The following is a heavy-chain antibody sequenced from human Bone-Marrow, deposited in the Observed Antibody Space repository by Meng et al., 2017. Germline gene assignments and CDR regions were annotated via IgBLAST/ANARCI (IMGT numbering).Heavy chain of an antibody. D-gene: IGHD7-27*01. CDR2: MNPNTGNT. CDR3: ARELGMDAFEL. CDR1: GYTFTTYD. Sequence: ASVKVSCKASGYTFTTYDINWVRQATGQGLEWMGWMNPNTGNTGYAQKFQGRVTMTRNTSISTAYMELRSLRSEDTAVYYCARELGMDAFELWGQGTMVTVSS. J-gene: IGHJ3*01. V-gene: IGHV1-8*01.